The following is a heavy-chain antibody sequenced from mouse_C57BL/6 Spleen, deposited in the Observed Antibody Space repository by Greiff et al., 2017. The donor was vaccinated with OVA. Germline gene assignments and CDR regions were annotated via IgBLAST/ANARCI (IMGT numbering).Heavy chain of an antibody. CDR1: GFTFSSYT. Sequence: EVQGVESGGGLVKPGGSLKLSCAASGFTFSSYTMSWVRQTPEKRLEWVATISGGGGNTYYPDSVKGRFTISRDNAKNTLYLQMSSLRSEDTALYYCARRGNGSSYGYFDVWGTGTTVTVSS. J-gene: IGHJ1*03. V-gene: IGHV5-9*01. CDR2: ISGGGGNT. CDR3: ARRGNGSSYGYFDV. D-gene: IGHD1-1*01.